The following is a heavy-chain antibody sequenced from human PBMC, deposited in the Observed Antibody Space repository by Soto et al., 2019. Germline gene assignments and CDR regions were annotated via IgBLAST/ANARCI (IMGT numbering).Heavy chain of an antibody. D-gene: IGHD2-15*01. V-gene: IGHV1-69*13. CDR2: IIPIFGTA. CDR1: GGTFSSYA. J-gene: IGHJ4*02. Sequence: SVKVSCKASGGTFSSYAISWVRQAPGQGLEWMGGIIPIFGTANYAQKFQGRVTITADESTSTAYMELSSLRSEDTAVYYCARGASVVVVAATLGSFDCWGQGTLVTVSS. CDR3: ARGASVVVVAATLGSFDC.